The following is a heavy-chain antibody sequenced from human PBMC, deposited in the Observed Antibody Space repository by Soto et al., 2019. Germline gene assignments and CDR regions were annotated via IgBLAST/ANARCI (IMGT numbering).Heavy chain of an antibody. J-gene: IGHJ4*02. Sequence: PAGSLRLSCAASGFTVSSYGMHWVRQAPGKGLEWVAVISRDGGTKYYADSVKGRFTISKDNSRNTLFLEMNSLRGDDMAVYYCTGEVASGYWGQGTLVTVSS. V-gene: IGHV3-30*03. D-gene: IGHD2-8*02. CDR3: TGEVASGY. CDR1: GFTVSSYG. CDR2: ISRDGGTK.